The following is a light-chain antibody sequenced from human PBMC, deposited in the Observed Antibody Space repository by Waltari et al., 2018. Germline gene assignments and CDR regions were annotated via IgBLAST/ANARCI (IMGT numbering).Light chain of an antibody. CDR3: QQYNTYSS. V-gene: IGKV1-5*03. J-gene: IGKJ2*01. CDR2: KAS. Sequence: DIQMTQSPSSLSASVGDRGIITRRASQSISNWLAWYQQKPGKAPILLIYKASILKSGVPSRFSGSGSGTQFTLTISSLQPGDFATYYCQQYNTYSSFGQGTKLEIK. CDR1: QSISNW.